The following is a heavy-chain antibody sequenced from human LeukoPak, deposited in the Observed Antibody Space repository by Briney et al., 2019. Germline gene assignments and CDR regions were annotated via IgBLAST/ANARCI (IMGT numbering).Heavy chain of an antibody. V-gene: IGHV4-39*07. Sequence: PSETLSLTCTVSGGSISSSSYYWGWIRQPPGKGLEWIGSIYYSGSTYYNPSLKSRVTISVDTSKNQFSLKLGSVTAADTAVYYCAQGGDYSSSSVFDYWGQGTLVTVSS. CDR2: IYYSGST. J-gene: IGHJ4*02. CDR3: AQGGDYSSSSVFDY. D-gene: IGHD6-6*01. CDR1: GGSISSSSYY.